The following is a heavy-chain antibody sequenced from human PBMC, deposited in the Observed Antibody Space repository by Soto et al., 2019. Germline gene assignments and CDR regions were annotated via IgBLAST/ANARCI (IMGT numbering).Heavy chain of an antibody. CDR1: GDSISSYY. CDR3: ARPHTITWSGVFDI. J-gene: IGHJ3*02. Sequence: SETLSLTCTVSGDSISSYYWSWVRQPPGKGLEWIGNVHHSGRTNSNPSLKSRVTISMDTFKNQLSLKLNSVTAADTAVFYCARPHTITWSGVFDIWGKGTMVTVPS. V-gene: IGHV4-59*08. D-gene: IGHD5-12*01. CDR2: VHHSGRT.